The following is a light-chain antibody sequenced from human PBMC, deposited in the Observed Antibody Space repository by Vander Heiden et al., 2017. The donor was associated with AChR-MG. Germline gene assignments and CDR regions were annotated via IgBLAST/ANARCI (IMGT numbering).Light chain of an antibody. CDR1: SSKSGNNY. J-gene: IGLJ2*01. CDR3: GTWDSSLSAVV. Sequence: QSVLTQPPSVSAAPGQKVTISCSGSSSKSGNNYVSWYQQLPGTAPKLLIYDISKRPSGIPDRFSGSKSGTSATLSITGLQTGDEADYYCGTWDSSLSAVVFGGGTKLTVL. V-gene: IGLV1-51*01. CDR2: DIS.